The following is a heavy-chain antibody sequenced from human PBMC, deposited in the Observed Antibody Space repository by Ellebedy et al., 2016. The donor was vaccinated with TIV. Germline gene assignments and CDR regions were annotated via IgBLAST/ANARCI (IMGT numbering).Heavy chain of an antibody. CDR1: GGSISSYY. CDR3: ARGAYYYDSRNDAFDI. J-gene: IGHJ3*02. V-gene: IGHV4-4*07. D-gene: IGHD3-22*01. CDR2: IYTSGST. Sequence: SETLSLXCTVSGGSISSYYWSWIRQPAGKGLEWIGRIYTSGSTNYNPSLKSRVTMSVDTSKNQFSLKLSSVTAADTAVYYCARGAYYYDSRNDAFDIWGQGTMVTVSS.